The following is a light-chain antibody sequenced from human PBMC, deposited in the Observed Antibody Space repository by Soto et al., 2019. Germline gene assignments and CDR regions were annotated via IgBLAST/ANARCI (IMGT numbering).Light chain of an antibody. Sequence: VMTQAPATLSVSPGERATLSCRASQTINNNVAWYQLKDGQVPRLLIYGASTRATDVPARFSGSGSGTEFTLTISSLQSEDFAEYHCQVRTNWSIAFGRGTRLEIK. CDR2: GAS. J-gene: IGKJ5*01. V-gene: IGKV3-15*01. CDR3: QVRTNWSIA. CDR1: QTINNN.